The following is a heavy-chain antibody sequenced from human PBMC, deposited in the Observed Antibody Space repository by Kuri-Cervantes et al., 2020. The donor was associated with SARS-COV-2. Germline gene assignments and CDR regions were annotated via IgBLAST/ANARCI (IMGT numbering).Heavy chain of an antibody. V-gene: IGHV4-4*07. CDR2: IYTSGST. Sequence: GSLRLSCTASGGSISSYYWSWIRQPAGKGLEWIGRIYTSGSTNYNPSPKSRVTMSVDTSKNQFSLKLSSVTAADTAVYYCARLLAHYSNGDNYHGMDVWGQGNTVTVSS. D-gene: IGHD4-11*01. J-gene: IGHJ6*02. CDR1: GGSISSYY. CDR3: ARLLAHYSNGDNYHGMDV.